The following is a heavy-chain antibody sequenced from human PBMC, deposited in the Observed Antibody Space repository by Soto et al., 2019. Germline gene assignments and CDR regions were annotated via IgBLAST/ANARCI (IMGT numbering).Heavy chain of an antibody. D-gene: IGHD6-19*01. J-gene: IGHJ3*02. V-gene: IGHV4-30-4*01. CDR2: IYYSGST. CDR1: GGSISSGDYY. CDR3: ARGIKNSSGWSGAFDI. Sequence: PSETLSLTCTVSGGSISSGDYYWIWIRHPPGKGLEWIGYIYYSGSTYYNPSLKSRVTISVDTSKNQFSLKLSSVTAADTAVYYCARGIKNSSGWSGAFDIWGQGTMVTVSS.